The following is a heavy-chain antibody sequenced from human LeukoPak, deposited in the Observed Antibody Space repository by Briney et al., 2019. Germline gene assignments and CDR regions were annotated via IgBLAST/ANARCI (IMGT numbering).Heavy chain of an antibody. D-gene: IGHD6-13*01. J-gene: IGHJ4*02. Sequence: ASVKVSCKASGYTFTGYYMHWVRQAPGQGLEWMEWINPNSGGTNYAQKFQGRVTMTRDTSISTAYMELSRLRSDDTAVYYCAREFPPGIAAAAPLDYWGQGTLVTVSS. CDR2: INPNSGGT. CDR1: GYTFTGYY. V-gene: IGHV1-2*02. CDR3: AREFPPGIAAAAPLDY.